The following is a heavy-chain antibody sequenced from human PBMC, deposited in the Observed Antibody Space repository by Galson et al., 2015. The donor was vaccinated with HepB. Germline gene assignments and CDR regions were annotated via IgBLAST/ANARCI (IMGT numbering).Heavy chain of an antibody. CDR3: AKAGYDSSGYYYHYMDV. CDR1: GFTFSSYA. V-gene: IGHV3-23*01. Sequence: SLRLSCAASGFTFSSYAMSWVRQAPGKGLEWVSAISGSGGSTYYADSVKGRFTISRDNSKNTLYLQMNSLRAEDTAVYYCAKAGYDSSGYYYHYMDVWGKGTTVTVSS. D-gene: IGHD3-22*01. J-gene: IGHJ6*03. CDR2: ISGSGGST.